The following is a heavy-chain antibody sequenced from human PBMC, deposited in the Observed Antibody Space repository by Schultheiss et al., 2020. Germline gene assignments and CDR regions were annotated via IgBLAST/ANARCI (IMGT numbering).Heavy chain of an antibody. J-gene: IGHJ4*02. CDR1: GFTFSSYA. CDR2: ISGSGGST. Sequence: GGSLRLSCAASGFTFSSYAMSWVRQAPGKGLEWVSAISGSGGSTYYADSVKGRFTISRDNSKNTLYLQMNSLRAEDTAVYYCAREVISYYDILTGYYPLDYWGQGTLVTFSS. CDR3: AREVISYYDILTGYYPLDY. D-gene: IGHD3-9*01. V-gene: IGHV3-23*01.